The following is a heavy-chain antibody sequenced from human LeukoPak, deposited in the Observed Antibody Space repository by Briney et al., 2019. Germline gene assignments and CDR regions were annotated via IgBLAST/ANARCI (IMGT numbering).Heavy chain of an antibody. V-gene: IGHV3-48*01. D-gene: IGHD3-22*01. CDR1: GFTFSSYN. J-gene: IGHJ3*02. CDR2: ISSSSSTI. Sequence: GGSLRLSCAASGFTFSSYNMNWVRQAPGKGLEWVSYISSSSSTIYYAYSVKGRFTISRDNAKNSLYLQMNSLRAEDTAVYYCARSNYYDSRSWGFDIWGQGTMVTVSS. CDR3: ARSNYYDSRSWGFDI.